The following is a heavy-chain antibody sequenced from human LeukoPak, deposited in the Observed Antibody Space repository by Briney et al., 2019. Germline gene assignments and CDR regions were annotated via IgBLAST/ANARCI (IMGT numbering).Heavy chain of an antibody. CDR3: ARDKYSSSWYSYNWFDP. CDR2: ISSSSSTI. D-gene: IGHD6-13*01. CDR1: GFTFSSYS. V-gene: IGHV3-48*01. J-gene: IGHJ5*02. Sequence: GGSLRLSCAASGFTFSSYSMNWVRQAPGKGLEWVSYISSSSSTIYYADSVKGRFTISRDNAKNSLYLQMNSLRAEDTAVYYCARDKYSSSWYSYNWFDPWGQGTLVTVSS.